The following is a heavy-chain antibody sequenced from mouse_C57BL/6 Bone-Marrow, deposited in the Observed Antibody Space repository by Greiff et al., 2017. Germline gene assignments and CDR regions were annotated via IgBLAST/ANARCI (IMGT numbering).Heavy chain of an antibody. CDR1: GYAFSSSW. J-gene: IGHJ3*01. V-gene: IGHV1-82*01. D-gene: IGHD2-4*01. CDR2: IYPGDGDP. Sequence: VQLQQSGPELVKPGASVKISCKASGYAFSSSWMNWVKQRPGKGLEWIGRIYPGDGDPTYNGKFKGTATLTADKSSSTAYMQLSSLTSEDSAVDFCAKDYDSFAYWGQGTLVTVSA. CDR3: AKDYDSFAY.